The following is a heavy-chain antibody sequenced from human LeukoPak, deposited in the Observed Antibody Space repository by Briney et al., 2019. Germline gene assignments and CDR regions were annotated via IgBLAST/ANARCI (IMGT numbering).Heavy chain of an antibody. D-gene: IGHD3-22*01. J-gene: IGHJ3*02. Sequence: GGSLRLSCAAPGFSFSNYAMGWVRQAPGQGLEWVSSISGSGDNTYYADSVKGRFTISRDNSKNTLFLQMNSLRPEDTAVYHCAKGRTIGSYDSSDMWGQGTKVTVSS. CDR3: AKGRTIGSYDSSDM. CDR1: GFSFSNYA. CDR2: ISGSGDNT. V-gene: IGHV3-23*01.